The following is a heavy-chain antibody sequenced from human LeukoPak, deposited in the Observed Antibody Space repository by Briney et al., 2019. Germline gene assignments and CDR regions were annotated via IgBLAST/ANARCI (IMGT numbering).Heavy chain of an antibody. CDR1: GYTFTTYG. CDR2: ISAYNGYT. V-gene: IGHV1-18*01. D-gene: IGHD3-10*01. J-gene: IGHJ3*02. CDR3: ARGGSITTIRGVIITDAFDT. Sequence: GASVKVSCKASGYTFTTYGIIWVRQAPGQGLEWMGWISAYNGYTNYAQKLQGRVTMTTDRSTTTAYMELTRLRSDDTAVYYCARGGSITTIRGVIITDAFDTWGQGTMVTVSS.